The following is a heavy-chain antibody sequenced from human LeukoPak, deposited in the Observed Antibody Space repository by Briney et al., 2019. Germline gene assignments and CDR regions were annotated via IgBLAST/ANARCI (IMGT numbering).Heavy chain of an antibody. CDR3: ARVYSGSYFWVFDY. J-gene: IGHJ4*02. CDR2: IYHSGST. CDR1: GFTFSSYSM. Sequence: GSLRPSCAASGFTFSSYSMNWVRQAPGKGLEWIGEIYHSGSTNYNPSLKSRVTISVDKSKNQFSLKLSSVTAADTAVYYCARVYSGSYFWVFDYWGQGTLVTVSS. V-gene: IGHV4-4*02. D-gene: IGHD1-26*01.